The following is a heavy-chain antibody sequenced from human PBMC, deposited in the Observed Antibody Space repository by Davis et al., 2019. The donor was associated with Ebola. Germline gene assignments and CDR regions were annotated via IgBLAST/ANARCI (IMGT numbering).Heavy chain of an antibody. J-gene: IGHJ3*02. D-gene: IGHD1-26*01. V-gene: IGHV3-30-3*01. CDR1: GFTFSSYA. Sequence: PGGSLRLSCAASGFTFSSYAMHWVRQAPGKGLEWVAVISYDGSNKYYADSVKGRFTISRDNSKNTLYLQMNSLRAEDTAVYYCARGYGGATRLYTAFDIWGQGTMVTVSS. CDR2: ISYDGSNK. CDR3: ARGYGGATRLYTAFDI.